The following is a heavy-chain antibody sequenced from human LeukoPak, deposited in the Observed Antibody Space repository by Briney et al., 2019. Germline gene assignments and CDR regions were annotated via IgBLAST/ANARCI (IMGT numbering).Heavy chain of an antibody. Sequence: GGSLRLSCAASGFTFSDYYMSWIRQAPGKGLEWVSYISSSGSTIYYADSVKGRFTISMDNAKNSLYLQMNSLRAEDTAVYYCARGQSSLGSPYYFDYWGQGTLVTVSS. CDR1: GFTFSDYY. CDR2: ISSSGSTI. V-gene: IGHV3-11*04. D-gene: IGHD3-16*01. J-gene: IGHJ4*02. CDR3: ARGQSSLGSPYYFDY.